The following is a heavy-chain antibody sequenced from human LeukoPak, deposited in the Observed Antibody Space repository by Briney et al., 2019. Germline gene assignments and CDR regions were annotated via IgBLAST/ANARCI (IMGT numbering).Heavy chain of an antibody. D-gene: IGHD4-17*01. J-gene: IGHJ4*02. Sequence: SETLSLTCTVSGGSITSSSYYWSWIRQPPGKGLEWMGEINHSGRTNYNPSLKSRVTISVDTSKNQFSLKLTSVTAADTAVYYCARGGHGDYPDYWGQGTLVTVSS. CDR2: INHSGRT. V-gene: IGHV4-39*07. CDR3: ARGGHGDYPDY. CDR1: GGSITSSSYY.